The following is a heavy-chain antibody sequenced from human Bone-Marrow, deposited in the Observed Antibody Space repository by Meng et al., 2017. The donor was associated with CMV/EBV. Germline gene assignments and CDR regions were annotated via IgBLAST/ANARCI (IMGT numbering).Heavy chain of an antibody. J-gene: IGHJ4*02. Sequence: GESLKISCKGSGYSFTSYWIGWVRQMPGKGLEWMGIIYPGDSDTRYSPSFQGQVTISADKSISPAYLPWNSLKAPDTAMYYCSRLKNPDTYDSSVHLGYYFDYWGQGTLVTVSS. V-gene: IGHV5-51*01. CDR1: GYSFTSYW. CDR3: SRLKNPDTYDSSVHLGYYFDY. D-gene: IGHD3-22*01. CDR2: IYPGDSDT.